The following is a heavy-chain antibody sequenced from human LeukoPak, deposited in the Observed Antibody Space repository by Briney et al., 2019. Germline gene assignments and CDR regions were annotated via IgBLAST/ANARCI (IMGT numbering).Heavy chain of an antibody. J-gene: IGHJ3*02. V-gene: IGHV3-23*01. CDR2: ISSGGENT. CDR1: GLTFSSYA. CDR3: ASFAPYDAFDI. Sequence: GGSLRLSCAASGLTFSSYAMSWVRQAPGKGLEWVSTISSGGENTYYADSVKGRFTISRDNSKNTLYLQMNSLRAEDTAVYYCASFAPYDAFDIWGQGTMVTVSS.